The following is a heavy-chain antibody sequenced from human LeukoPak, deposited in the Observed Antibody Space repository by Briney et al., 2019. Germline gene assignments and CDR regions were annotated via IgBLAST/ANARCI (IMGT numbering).Heavy chain of an antibody. V-gene: IGHV3-30*18. J-gene: IGHJ3*02. Sequence: GGPPTLSCAAPGFTFRSYGMHCVRQAPGKGLAPSALISFDGGKKYYADSVKGRFTISRDNSKHTLYLQMNSLIPDDTAVYYCAKGRQEWWTFDALDIWGQGTMVTVSS. CDR2: ISFDGGKK. D-gene: IGHD2-8*01. CDR3: AKGRQEWWTFDALDI. CDR1: GFTFRSYG.